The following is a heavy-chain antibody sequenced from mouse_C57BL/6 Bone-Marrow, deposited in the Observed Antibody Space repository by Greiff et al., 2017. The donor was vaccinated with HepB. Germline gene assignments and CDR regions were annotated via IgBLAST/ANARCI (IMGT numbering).Heavy chain of an antibody. D-gene: IGHD1-1*01. CDR1: GYTFTEYT. Sequence: QVQLQQSGAELVKPGASVKLSCKASGYTFTEYTIHWVKQRSGQGLEWIGWFYPGSGSIKYNEKFKDKATLTADKSSSTVYMELSRLTSEDSAVYFCASHARDYYGSRGAWFAYWGQGTLVTVSA. J-gene: IGHJ3*01. CDR2: FYPGSGSI. CDR3: ASHARDYYGSRGAWFAY. V-gene: IGHV1-62-2*01.